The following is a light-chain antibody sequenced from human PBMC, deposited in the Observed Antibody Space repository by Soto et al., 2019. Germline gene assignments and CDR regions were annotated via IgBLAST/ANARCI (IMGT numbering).Light chain of an antibody. Sequence: DIQMTQSQSSLSASVGDRVTITCRASQGISNFLAWYQQKPGEVPKLLIYAASTLQSGVPSRFSGSGSGTDFTLTISSLQPEDVATYYCQKYNSAPQTCGQGTKVEIK. V-gene: IGKV1-27*01. CDR1: QGISNF. CDR2: AAS. CDR3: QKYNSAPQT. J-gene: IGKJ1*01.